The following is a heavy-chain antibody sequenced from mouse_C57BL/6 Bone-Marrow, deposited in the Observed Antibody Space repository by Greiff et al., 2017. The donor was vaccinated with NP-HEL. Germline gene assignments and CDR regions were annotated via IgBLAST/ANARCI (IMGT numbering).Heavy chain of an antibody. CDR1: GYTFTSYW. CDR3: ARSHWDGFDY. V-gene: IGHV1-59*01. J-gene: IGHJ2*01. CDR2: IDPSDSYT. Sequence: VQLQQSGAELVRPGTSVKLSCKASGYTFTSYWMHWVKQRPGQGLEWIGVIDPSDSYTNYNQKFKGKATLTVGTSSSTAYMQLSSLTSEDSAVYYCARSHWDGFDYWGQGTTLTVSS. D-gene: IGHD4-1*01.